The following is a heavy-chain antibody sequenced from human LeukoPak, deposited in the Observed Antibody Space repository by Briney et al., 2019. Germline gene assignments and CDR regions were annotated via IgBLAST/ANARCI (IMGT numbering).Heavy chain of an antibody. J-gene: IGHJ6*02. V-gene: IGHV1-2*02. Sequence: ASVKVSCKASGYTFTGYYMHWVRQAPGQGLEWMGWINPNSGGTNYAQKFQGRVTMTTDTSTSTAYMELRSLRSDDTAVYYCARGRGMATVYYYYGMDVWGQGTTVTVSS. CDR2: INPNSGGT. CDR3: ARGRGMATVYYYYGMDV. D-gene: IGHD5-24*01. CDR1: GYTFTGYY.